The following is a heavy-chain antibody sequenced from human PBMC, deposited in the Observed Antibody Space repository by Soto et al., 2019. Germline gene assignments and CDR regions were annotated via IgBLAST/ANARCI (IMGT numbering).Heavy chain of an antibody. CDR2: ISSSGSTI. Sequence: GSLILTCTASGFTFSGYYMSWIRQAPGKGLEWVSYISSSGSTIYYADSVKGRFTISRDNAENSLYLQMNSLRAEDTAVYYCTSGRRDGYNYFDYWGQGTLVTVYS. V-gene: IGHV3-11*01. CDR3: TSGRRDGYNYFDY. CDR1: GFTFSGYY. D-gene: IGHD5-18*01. J-gene: IGHJ4*02.